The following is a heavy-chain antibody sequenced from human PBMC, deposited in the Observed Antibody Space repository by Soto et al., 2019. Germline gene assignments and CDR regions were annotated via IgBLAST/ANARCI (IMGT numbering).Heavy chain of an antibody. J-gene: IGHJ4*02. CDR1: GGSFSGYY. Sequence: QVQLQQWGAGLLKPSETLSLTCAVYGGSFSGYYWSWIRQPPGKGLEWIGEINHSGSTNYTPSLKSRVTISVDTSKNQFSLKLSSVTAADTAVYYCARALRGYSYNTDYWGQGTLVTVSS. D-gene: IGHD5-18*01. V-gene: IGHV4-34*01. CDR2: INHSGST. CDR3: ARALRGYSYNTDY.